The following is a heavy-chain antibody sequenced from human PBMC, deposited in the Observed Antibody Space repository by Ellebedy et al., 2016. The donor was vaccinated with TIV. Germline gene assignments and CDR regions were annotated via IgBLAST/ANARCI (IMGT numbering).Heavy chain of an antibody. CDR2: ISGNGGRT. J-gene: IGHJ4*02. Sequence: PGGSLRLSCAASGFTFSSYAMSWVRQAPGKGLEWVSSISGNGGRTDYADSVKGRFTVSRDNSKNTLYLQMNSLRAEDTALYYCAKTLIIMRLVVITPYFDYWGQGTLVVVSS. CDR3: AKTLIIMRLVVITPYFDY. D-gene: IGHD3-22*01. CDR1: GFTFSSYA. V-gene: IGHV3-23*01.